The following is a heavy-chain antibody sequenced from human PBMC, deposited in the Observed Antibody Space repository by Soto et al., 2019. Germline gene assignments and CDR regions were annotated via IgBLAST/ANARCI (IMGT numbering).Heavy chain of an antibody. Sequence: ASVKVSCKASGYTFSSYGISWVRQAPGQGLEWMGWISAYNGDTKYAQNFQGRVTLATDSSTSTAYMELTSLRSDDTAIYYCARDGHLMSSRSWLDPWGQGTQVTVSS. D-gene: IGHD3-10*02. V-gene: IGHV1-18*04. J-gene: IGHJ5*02. CDR3: ARDGHLMSSRSWLDP. CDR2: ISAYNGDT. CDR1: GYTFSSYG.